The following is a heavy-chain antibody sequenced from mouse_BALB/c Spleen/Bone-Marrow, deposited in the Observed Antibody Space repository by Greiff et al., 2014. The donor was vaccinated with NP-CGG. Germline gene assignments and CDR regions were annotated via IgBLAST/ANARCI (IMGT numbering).Heavy chain of an antibody. CDR1: GYTFTSYF. D-gene: IGHD2-14*01. V-gene: IGHV1S56*01. CDR2: IYPXXXXX. CDR3: AYYRYDEYXDX. J-gene: IGHJ1*01. Sequence: QVQLQQSGPELVKPGASVKMSCKASGYTFTSYFIHWVKQRPGQGLEWIGWIYPXXXXXXXXXXXXXXXTXXAXXSSSAAYMLLSSLTSEDSAIFFCAYYRYDEYXDXWGAGTTVTVSS.